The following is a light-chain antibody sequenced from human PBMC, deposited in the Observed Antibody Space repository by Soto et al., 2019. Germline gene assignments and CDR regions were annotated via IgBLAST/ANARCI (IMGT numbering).Light chain of an antibody. CDR1: QSVGSY. J-gene: IGKJ4*01. Sequence: EVVLTQSPATLSLSPGESATLSCRASQSVGSYLAWYRQKPGQAPRLLIYDASNRAAGIPARFSGSGSGTDFTLTISSLEPEDFAFYYCQQRSNWPLTFGGGTKVDIK. V-gene: IGKV3-11*01. CDR3: QQRSNWPLT. CDR2: DAS.